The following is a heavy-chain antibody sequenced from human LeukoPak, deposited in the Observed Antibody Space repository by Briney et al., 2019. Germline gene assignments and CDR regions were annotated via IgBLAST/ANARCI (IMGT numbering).Heavy chain of an antibody. V-gene: IGHV1-69*13. CDR1: GGTFSSYA. Sequence: SVKVSCKASGGTFSSYAISWVRQAPGHGLEWMGGIIPIFGTANYAQKFQGRVTITADESTSTAYMELSSLRFEDTAVYYCARLASEQQLVGRQQYYFDYWGQGTLVTVSS. D-gene: IGHD6-13*01. CDR2: IIPIFGTA. CDR3: ARLASEQQLVGRQQYYFDY. J-gene: IGHJ4*02.